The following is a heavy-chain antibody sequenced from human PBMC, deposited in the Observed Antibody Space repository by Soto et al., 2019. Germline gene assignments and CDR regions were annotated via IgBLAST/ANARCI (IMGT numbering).Heavy chain of an antibody. Sequence: PSETLSLTCTVSGGSISSSSYYWGWIRQPPGKGLEWIGSIYYSGSTYYNPSLKSRVTISVDTSKNQFSLKLSSVTAADTAVYYCARDTVATTYYFDYWGQGTPVTVSS. CDR3: ARDTVATTYYFDY. D-gene: IGHD5-12*01. J-gene: IGHJ4*02. V-gene: IGHV4-39*02. CDR2: IYYSGST. CDR1: GGSISSSSYY.